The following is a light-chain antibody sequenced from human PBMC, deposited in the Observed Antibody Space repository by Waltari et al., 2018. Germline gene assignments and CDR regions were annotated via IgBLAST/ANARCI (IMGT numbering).Light chain of an antibody. CDR1: QSVSRD. CDR3: QQFNNWPQT. V-gene: IGKV3-15*01. CDR2: GAS. Sequence: EVVMTQSPATLSVSPGERATLPCRASQSVSRDLAWYQQKPRQAPRILIYGASTRNTGVPARFTGSGSGAEFRLTISSLQSEDAAIYYCQQFNNWPQTFGGGTQVEIK. J-gene: IGKJ4*01.